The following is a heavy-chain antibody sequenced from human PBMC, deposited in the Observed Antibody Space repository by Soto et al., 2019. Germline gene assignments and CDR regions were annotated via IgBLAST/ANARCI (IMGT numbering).Heavy chain of an antibody. CDR2: IIPIFGTV. D-gene: IGHD2-21*02. CDR1: GGTFSNYP. V-gene: IGHV1-69*12. J-gene: IGHJ2*01. CDR3: ARGIHRWRQWWYFDL. Sequence: QVQLVQSGAEVKKPGSSVKVSCKASGGTFSNYPISWVRQAPGQGLEWMGGIIPIFGTVNYAQKSQGRVTITADEAXXTAYMELRSLRSEDTAVYYCARGIHRWRQWWYFDLWGRGTLVTVSS.